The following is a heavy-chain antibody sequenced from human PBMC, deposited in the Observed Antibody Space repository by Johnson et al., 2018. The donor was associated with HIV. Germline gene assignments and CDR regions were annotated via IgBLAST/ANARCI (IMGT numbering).Heavy chain of an antibody. CDR1: GFTFSSYA. D-gene: IGHD5-18*01. J-gene: IGHJ3*02. CDR2: ISYDGSNK. Sequence: QVQLVESGGGVVQPGRSLRLSCAASGFTFSSYALHWVRQAPGKGLEWVAVISYDGSNKYYADPVKGRFTISRDNSKNTMYLQMNSLRGEDTAVYYCATQVDTVMRIGSNAFDIWGQGTMVTVSS. CDR3: ATQVDTVMRIGSNAFDI. V-gene: IGHV3-30*04.